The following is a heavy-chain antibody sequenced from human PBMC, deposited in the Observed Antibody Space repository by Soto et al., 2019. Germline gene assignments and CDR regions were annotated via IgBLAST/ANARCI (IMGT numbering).Heavy chain of an antibody. Sequence: QVQLVESGGGVVQPGRSLRLSCAASGFTFSSYAMHWVRQAPGKGLEWVAVISYDGSNKYYADSVKGRFTISRDNSKNTLYLQMNSLRAEDTAVYYCASPGRSDYWGQGTLVTVSS. CDR1: GFTFSSYA. CDR2: ISYDGSNK. V-gene: IGHV3-30-3*01. J-gene: IGHJ4*02. CDR3: ASPGRSDY.